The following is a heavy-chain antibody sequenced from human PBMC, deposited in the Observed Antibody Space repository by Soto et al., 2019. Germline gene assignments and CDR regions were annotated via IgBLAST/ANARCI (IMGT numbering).Heavy chain of an antibody. V-gene: IGHV3-7*01. Sequence: XVSLSLSCAASGFTFSSYCMSWVRQAPGKGLEWVANIKQDGSEKYYVDSVKGRFTLSRDNAKNSLQLQMNSLRAEDTAIYFCERVDYFNGWIFDYWGQGTLVTVSS. D-gene: IGHD6-19*01. J-gene: IGHJ4*01. CDR3: ERVDYFNGWIFDY. CDR1: GFTFSSYC. CDR2: IKQDGSEK.